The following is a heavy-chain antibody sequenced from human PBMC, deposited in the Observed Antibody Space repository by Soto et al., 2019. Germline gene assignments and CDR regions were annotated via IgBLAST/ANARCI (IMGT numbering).Heavy chain of an antibody. D-gene: IGHD6-19*01. CDR1: GGSFSPNY. CDR2: IHYSGST. V-gene: IGHV4-59*08. Sequence: SETLSLTCTVSGGSFSPNYWSWIRQPPGKGLEWIGYIHYSGSTNYSPSLKSRVTISIDTSENQFSLKLSSVTAADTAVHYCARLAPLILAGTSYYHSMDVWAQGTTVTVSS. CDR3: ARLAPLILAGTSYYHSMDV. J-gene: IGHJ6*02.